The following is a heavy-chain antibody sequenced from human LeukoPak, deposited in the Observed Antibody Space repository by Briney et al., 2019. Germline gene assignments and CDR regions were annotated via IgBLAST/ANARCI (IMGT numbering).Heavy chain of an antibody. CDR1: GGSISSGSYY. Sequence: SQTLSLTCTVSGGSISSGSYYWSWIRQPAGKGLEWIGRIYSSGSTNYNPSLKSRLTISVDTSKNQFSLKLTSVTAADTAVYYCARGEYEGSGYWGYYFDYWGQGTLVTVSS. CDR2: IYSSGST. J-gene: IGHJ4*02. V-gene: IGHV4-61*02. D-gene: IGHD3-22*01. CDR3: ARGEYEGSGYWGYYFDY.